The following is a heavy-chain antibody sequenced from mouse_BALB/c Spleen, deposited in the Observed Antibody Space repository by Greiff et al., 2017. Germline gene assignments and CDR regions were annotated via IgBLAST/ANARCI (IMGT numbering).Heavy chain of an antibody. CDR3: ARYWTGYFDV. CDR1: GYSITSDYA. Sequence: ESGPGLVKPSQSLSLTCTVTGYSITSDYAWNWIRQFPGNKLEWMGYISYSGSTSYNPSLKSRISITRDTSKNQFFLQLNSVTTEDTATYYCARYWTGYFDVWGAGTTVTVSS. V-gene: IGHV3-2*02. D-gene: IGHD4-1*01. J-gene: IGHJ1*01. CDR2: ISYSGST.